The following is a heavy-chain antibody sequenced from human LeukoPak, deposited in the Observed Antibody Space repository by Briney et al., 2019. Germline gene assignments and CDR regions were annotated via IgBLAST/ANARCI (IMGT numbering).Heavy chain of an antibody. V-gene: IGHV3-30*02. J-gene: IGHJ4*02. CDR3: AKVTGYDYVWGSYRNADY. CDR2: IRYDGSNK. CDR1: GFTFSGYG. D-gene: IGHD3-16*02. Sequence: PGGSLRLSCGASGFTFSGYGMHWVRQAPGKGLEWVAFIRYDGSNKYYADSVKGRFTISRDNSKNTLYLQMNSLRAEDTAVYYCAKVTGYDYVWGSYRNADYWGQGTLVTVSS.